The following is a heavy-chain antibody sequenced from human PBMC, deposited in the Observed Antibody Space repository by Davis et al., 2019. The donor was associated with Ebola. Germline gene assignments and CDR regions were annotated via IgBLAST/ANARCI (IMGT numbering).Heavy chain of an antibody. J-gene: IGHJ6*02. D-gene: IGHD5-24*01. CDR3: AKDGSVEGYYYYGMDV. Sequence: GGSLRLSCAASGFTFSSYGMHWVRQAPGKGLEWVAVISYDGSNKYYADSVKGRFTISRDNSKNTLYLQMNSLRAEDTAVYYCAKDGSVEGYYYYGMDVWGQGTTVTVSS. CDR2: ISYDGSNK. V-gene: IGHV3-30*18. CDR1: GFTFSSYG.